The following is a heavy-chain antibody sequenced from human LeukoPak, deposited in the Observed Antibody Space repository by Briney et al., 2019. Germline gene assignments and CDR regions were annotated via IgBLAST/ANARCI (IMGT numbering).Heavy chain of an antibody. Sequence: GGSLRLSCAASGFTFSSYWMSWVRQAPGKGLEWVANIKQDGSEKYYVDSVKGRFTISRDNAKNSLCLQMNSLRAEDTAVYYCARGPHISKSDFWMGLDYYYMDVWGKGTTVTVSS. CDR2: IKQDGSEK. J-gene: IGHJ6*03. D-gene: IGHD3-3*01. CDR3: ARGPHISKSDFWMGLDYYYMDV. V-gene: IGHV3-7*01. CDR1: GFTFSSYW.